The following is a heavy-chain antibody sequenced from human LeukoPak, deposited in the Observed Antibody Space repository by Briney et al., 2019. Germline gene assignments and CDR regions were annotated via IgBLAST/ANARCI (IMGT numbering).Heavy chain of an antibody. CDR2: INAGNGNT. CDR3: AREGRSYFVSEFYYYYGMDV. V-gene: IGHV1-3*01. D-gene: IGHD1-26*01. Sequence: ASVKVSCKASGYTFTSYAMHWVRQAPGQRLEWMGWINAGNGNTKYSQKFQGRVTMTRNTSISTAYMELSSLRSEDTAVYYCAREGRSYFVSEFYYYYGMDVWGQGTTVTVSS. J-gene: IGHJ6*02. CDR1: GYTFTSYA.